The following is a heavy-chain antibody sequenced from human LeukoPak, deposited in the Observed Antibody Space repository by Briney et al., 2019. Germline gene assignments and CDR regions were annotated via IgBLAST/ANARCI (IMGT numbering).Heavy chain of an antibody. V-gene: IGHV4-30-2*01. D-gene: IGHD2-2*01. J-gene: IGHJ5*02. CDR1: GGSISSGGYY. CDR3: ARDPGYCSSTSCSSWFDP. CDR2: IYHSGST. Sequence: SQTLSLTCTVSGGSISSGGYYWSWLRQPPGKGLEWIGYIYHSGSTYYNPSLKSRVAISVDRSKNQFSLKLSSVTAADTAVYYCARDPGYCSSTSCSSWFDPWGQGTLVTVSS.